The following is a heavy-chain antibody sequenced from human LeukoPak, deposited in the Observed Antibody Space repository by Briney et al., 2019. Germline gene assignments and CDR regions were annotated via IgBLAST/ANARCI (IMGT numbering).Heavy chain of an antibody. V-gene: IGHV1-18*01. CDR3: ARDSYCSGGSCYYFDY. D-gene: IGHD2-15*01. CDR1: GYTFTSYG. CDR2: ISAYNGNT. J-gene: IGHJ4*02. Sequence: GASVKVSCKASGYTFTSYGISWVRQAPGQGLEWMGWISAYNGNTNYAQKLQGRVTMTTDTSTSTAYMELRSQRSDDTAVYYCARDSYCSGGSCYYFDYWGQGTLVTVSS.